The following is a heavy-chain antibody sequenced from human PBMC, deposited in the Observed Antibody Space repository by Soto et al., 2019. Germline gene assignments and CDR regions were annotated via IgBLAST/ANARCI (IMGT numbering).Heavy chain of an antibody. V-gene: IGHV3-30*18. CDR1: GFTFSSYG. J-gene: IGHJ4*02. D-gene: IGHD3-16*01. CDR3: AKEAGGSGYYFDY. CDR2: ISYDGSNK. Sequence: GGSLRLSCAASGFTFSSYGMHWVRQAPGKGLEWVAVISYDGSNKYYADSVKGRFTISRDNSKNTLYLQMNSLRAEDTAVYYCAKEAGGSGYYFDYWGQGTLVTVSS.